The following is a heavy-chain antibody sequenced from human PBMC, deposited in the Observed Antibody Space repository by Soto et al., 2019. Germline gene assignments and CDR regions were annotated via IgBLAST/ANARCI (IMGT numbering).Heavy chain of an antibody. CDR3: ATTDKVGDGYNSIFYYYYYGMDV. Sequence: ASVKVSCKASGYTFTGYYMHWVRQAPGQGLEWMGWINPNSGGTNYAQKFQGRVTMTRDTSISTAYMELSRLRSDDTAVYYCATTDKVGDGYNSIFYYYYYGMDVWGQGTTVTSP. CDR1: GYTFTGYY. J-gene: IGHJ6*02. D-gene: IGHD5-12*01. CDR2: INPNSGGT. V-gene: IGHV1-2*02.